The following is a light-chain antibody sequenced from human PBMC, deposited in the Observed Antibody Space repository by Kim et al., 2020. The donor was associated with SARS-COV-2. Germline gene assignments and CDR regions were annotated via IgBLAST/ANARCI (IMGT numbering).Light chain of an antibody. CDR2: AAS. Sequence: SASVGDRVTITCRASQSISNHLNWYQQKPGKAPKLLIYAASSLQNGVPSNFSGSGSGTDFTLTISSLQPEDFATYYCQQSYSPVYTFGQGTKLEI. CDR3: QQSYSPVYT. J-gene: IGKJ2*01. V-gene: IGKV1-39*01. CDR1: QSISNH.